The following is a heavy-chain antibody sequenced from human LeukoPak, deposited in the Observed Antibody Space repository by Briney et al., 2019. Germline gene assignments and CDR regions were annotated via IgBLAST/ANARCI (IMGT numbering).Heavy chain of an antibody. CDR2: ISSSSSYI. Sequence: PGGSLRLSCAASGFTFSSYSMNWVRQAPGKGLEWVSSISSSSSYIYYADSVKGRFTISRDNSKNTLYLQMNSLRAEDTAVYYCAKDRRVDILTGYSDCWGQGTLVTVSS. J-gene: IGHJ4*02. D-gene: IGHD3-9*01. V-gene: IGHV3-21*04. CDR1: GFTFSSYS. CDR3: AKDRRVDILTGYSDC.